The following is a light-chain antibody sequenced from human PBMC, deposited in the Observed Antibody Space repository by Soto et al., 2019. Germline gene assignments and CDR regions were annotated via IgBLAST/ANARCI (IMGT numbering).Light chain of an antibody. V-gene: IGKV3-20*01. CDR1: QSVSNNY. CDR3: QQYDNWPRT. J-gene: IGKJ1*01. Sequence: EIVLTQSPGTLSLSPGERATLSCRASQSVSNNYLAWYQQKPGQAPRLLIYGASNRATGIPDRFSGSGSGTEFTPTISSLQSEDFAVYYCQQYDNWPRTFGQGTKVDIK. CDR2: GAS.